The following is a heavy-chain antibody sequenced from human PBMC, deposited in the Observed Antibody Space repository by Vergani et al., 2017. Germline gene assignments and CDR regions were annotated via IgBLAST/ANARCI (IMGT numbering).Heavy chain of an antibody. Sequence: EVQLVESGGGLVQPGGSLRLSCAASGFTFSSYWMSWVRQAPGKGLEWVANIKQDGSEKYYVDSVQGRFTISRDNAKNSLYLQMNSLRAEDTAVYYCAREGGDFIAVAGTSFDYWGQGTLVTVSA. CDR2: IKQDGSEK. V-gene: IGHV3-7*03. CDR1: GFTFSSYW. CDR3: AREGGDFIAVAGTSFDY. J-gene: IGHJ4*02. D-gene: IGHD6-19*01.